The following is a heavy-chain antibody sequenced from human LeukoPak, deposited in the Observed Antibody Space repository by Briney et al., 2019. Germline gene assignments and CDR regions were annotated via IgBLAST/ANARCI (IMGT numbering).Heavy chain of an antibody. J-gene: IGHJ6*02. CDR2: ISSSGSTI. CDR1: AFTFSSYE. CDR3: ARLSALYYYYYYGMDV. Sequence: GGSLRLSCAASAFTFSSYEMNWVRQAPGKGLEWVSYISSSGSTIYYADSVKGRFTISRDSAKNSLYLQMNSLRAEDTAVYYCARLSALYYYYYYGMDVWGQGTTVTVSS. V-gene: IGHV3-48*03.